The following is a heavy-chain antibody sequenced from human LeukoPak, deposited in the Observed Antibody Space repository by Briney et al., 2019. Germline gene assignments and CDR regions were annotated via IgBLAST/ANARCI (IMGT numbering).Heavy chain of an antibody. V-gene: IGHV3-20*04. Sequence: GGSLRLSCAASGFTFEDYGMPWVRQAPGKGLEGVSGINWYGGDLIYAASVKGRINIYRDNAKNSLYLQMNSLRAEDTALYYCASRRLGAINAFDMWGQGTMVTVSS. CDR1: GFTFEDYG. CDR3: ASRRLGAINAFDM. CDR2: INWYGGDL. J-gene: IGHJ3*02. D-gene: IGHD3-16*01.